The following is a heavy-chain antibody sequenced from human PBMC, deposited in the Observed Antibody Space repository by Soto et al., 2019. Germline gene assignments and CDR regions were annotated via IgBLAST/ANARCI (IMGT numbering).Heavy chain of an antibody. J-gene: IGHJ4*02. V-gene: IGHV4-39*01. CDR2: ISYSGST. CDR1: GGSISTSTYY. Sequence: PSETLSLTCTVSGGSISTSTYYWGWIRQPPGKGLEWIGTISYSGSTNYNPSLKSRVTISVDTSKNQISLKLTSVTAADTAVYYCARQPRISSTWYPPNFWGQGTQVTVSS. CDR3: ARQPRISSTWYPPNF. D-gene: IGHD6-13*01.